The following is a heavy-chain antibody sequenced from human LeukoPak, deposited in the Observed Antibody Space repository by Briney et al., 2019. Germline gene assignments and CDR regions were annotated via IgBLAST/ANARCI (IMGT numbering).Heavy chain of an antibody. CDR3: ARDRYSYGYFDY. CDR2: IIPIFGTA. CDR1: GGTFSSYA. D-gene: IGHD5-18*01. V-gene: IGHV1-69*05. J-gene: IGHJ4*02. Sequence: GYSVKVSCKASGGTFSSYAISWVRQAPGQGLEWMGRIIPIFGTANYAQKFQGRVTITTDESTSTAYMELSSLRSEDTAVYYYARDRYSYGYFDYWGQGTLVTVSS.